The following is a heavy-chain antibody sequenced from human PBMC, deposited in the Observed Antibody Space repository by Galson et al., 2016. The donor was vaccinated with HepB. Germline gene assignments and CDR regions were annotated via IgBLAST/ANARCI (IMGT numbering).Heavy chain of an antibody. Sequence: SLRLSCAASGFNFRNAWMSWIRQAPGKGLEWVGRVRSNTDGGTTDYAAPVKGRFSISRDDSRNMLYLQMNSLKIEDTGVCYCTTDFSGVGETNGYSNYWGQGILVTVSS. D-gene: IGHD2-8*01. CDR3: TTDFSGVGETNGYSNY. CDR2: VRSNTDGGTT. CDR1: GFNFRNAW. J-gene: IGHJ4*02. V-gene: IGHV3-15*01.